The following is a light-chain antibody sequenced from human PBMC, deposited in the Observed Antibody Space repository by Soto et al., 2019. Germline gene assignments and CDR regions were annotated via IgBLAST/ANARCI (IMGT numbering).Light chain of an antibody. Sequence: EIVLTQSPATLSLSPGERATISCRASQSVTNFLAWYQQKLGQAPRLLIYDASKRATGIPGRFSGSGSGTDFTLTIANLEPEDFAVYYCQQRSNWPLTFGGGTKVAIK. CDR3: QQRSNWPLT. CDR2: DAS. V-gene: IGKV3-11*01. J-gene: IGKJ4*01. CDR1: QSVTNF.